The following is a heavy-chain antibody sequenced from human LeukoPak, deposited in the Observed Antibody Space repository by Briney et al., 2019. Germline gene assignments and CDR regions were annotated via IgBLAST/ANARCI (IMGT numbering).Heavy chain of an antibody. CDR2: ISGGGGST. V-gene: IGHV3-23*01. J-gene: IGHJ4*02. CDR1: GFTFSSYA. D-gene: IGHD3-3*01. Sequence: GGSLRLSCAASGFTFSSYAMSWVRQAPGKGLEWVSAISGGGGSTYYADSVKGRFTISRDNSKNTLYLQMNSLRAEDTAVYYCATGRAYYDFWSGYHQGDYWGQGTLVTVSS. CDR3: ATGRAYYDFWSGYHQGDY.